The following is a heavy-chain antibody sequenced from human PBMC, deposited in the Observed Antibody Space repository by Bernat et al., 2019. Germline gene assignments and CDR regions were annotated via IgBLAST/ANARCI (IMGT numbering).Heavy chain of an antibody. CDR3: VRDGAALYYYHGMDV. Sequence: VQLVESGGGVVQPGRSLRLSCVASGFTFSDYSLHWVRQAPGKGLEWVAVVSYDGRNKYYADSVKDRFIISRDDSENTLYLQMDSLKSEDTAVYYCVRDGAALYYYHGMDVWGRGTTVTVSS. CDR2: VSYDGRNK. CDR1: GFTFSDYS. V-gene: IGHV3-30*04. J-gene: IGHJ6*02. D-gene: IGHD6-25*01.